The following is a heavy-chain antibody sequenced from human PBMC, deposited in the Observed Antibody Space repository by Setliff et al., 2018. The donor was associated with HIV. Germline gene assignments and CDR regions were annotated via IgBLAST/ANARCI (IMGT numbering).Heavy chain of an antibody. CDR2: IYWNDNK. Sequence: SGPTLVNPTQTLTLTCTFSGFSLSTSGVGVGWIRRPPGKALEWLAVIYWNDNKYYSPSLRSRLTVTRDTSKNQVVLTMTNMDPVDTATYFCAHTPVSRNEYFFDYWGQGTLVTAPQ. D-gene: IGHD3-10*01. CDR3: AHTPVSRNEYFFDY. V-gene: IGHV2-5*01. J-gene: IGHJ4*02. CDR1: GFSLSTSGVG.